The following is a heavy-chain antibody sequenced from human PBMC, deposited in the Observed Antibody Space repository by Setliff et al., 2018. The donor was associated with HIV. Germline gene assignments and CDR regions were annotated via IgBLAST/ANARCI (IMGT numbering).Heavy chain of an antibody. CDR3: AKTLPTLYPPHDYYFAMDV. CDR2: IPYDGSNK. J-gene: IGHJ6*02. D-gene: IGHD2-15*01. V-gene: IGHV3-30*02. Sequence: PGGSLRLSCAASGFTFSYYGMHWVRQAPGKGLDWVAFIPYDGSNKYYADSVKGRLTISRDNSKNTLYLQMNSLRAEDTAVYYCAKTLPTLYPPHDYYFAMDVWGQGTTVTVSS. CDR1: GFTFSYYG.